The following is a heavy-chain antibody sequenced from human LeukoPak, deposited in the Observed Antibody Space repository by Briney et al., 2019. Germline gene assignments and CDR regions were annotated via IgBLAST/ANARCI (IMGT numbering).Heavy chain of an antibody. J-gene: IGHJ6*03. CDR2: ISSSGST. V-gene: IGHV4-4*07. D-gene: IGHD3-10*01. Sequence: SETLSLTCSVSGDSISYFYWSWIRQAAGKGLEWIGRISSSGSTDYNASLKSRVTMSVDTSKNQFSLKLSSVTAADTAVYYCARQEITMVRGVIFNYYYYYMDVWGKGTTVTISS. CDR1: GDSISYFY. CDR3: ARQEITMVRGVIFNYYYYYMDV.